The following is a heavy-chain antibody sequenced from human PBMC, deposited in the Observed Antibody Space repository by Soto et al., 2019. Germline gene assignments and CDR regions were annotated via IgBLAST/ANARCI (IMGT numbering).Heavy chain of an antibody. CDR3: ARESKDGSSYYYYYGMDV. CDR2: ISAYNGNT. J-gene: IGHJ6*02. CDR1: GYTFTSYG. Sequence: ASVKVSCKASGYTFTSYGISWVRQAPGQGLEWMGWISAYNGNTNYAQKLKGRVTMTTDTSTSTAYMELRSLRSEDTAMYYCARESKDGSSYYYYYGMDVWGQGTTVTVSS. D-gene: IGHD6-13*01. V-gene: IGHV1-18*01.